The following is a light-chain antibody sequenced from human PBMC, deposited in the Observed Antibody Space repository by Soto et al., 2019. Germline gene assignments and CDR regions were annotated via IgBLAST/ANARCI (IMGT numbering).Light chain of an antibody. CDR3: QRFDRSPYT. CDR2: GAS. Sequence: EIVLTQSPGTLSLSPGERATLSCRASQSVSSSYLAWYQQKPGQAPRLLIYGASSTATGLPDRFSGSGSGTDFTLTISRLEPEDFAVYYCQRFDRSPYTFGQGTKVESK. V-gene: IGKV3-20*01. J-gene: IGKJ2*01. CDR1: QSVSSSY.